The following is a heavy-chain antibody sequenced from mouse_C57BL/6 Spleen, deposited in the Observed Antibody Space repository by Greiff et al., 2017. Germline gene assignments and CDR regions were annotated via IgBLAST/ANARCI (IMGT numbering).Heavy chain of an antibody. V-gene: IGHV1-81*01. CDR3: ARPDGYYSMDY. CDR2: IYPRSGNT. CDR1: GYTFTSYG. D-gene: IGHD2-3*01. Sequence: VQLQQSGAELARPGASVKLSCKASGYTFTSYGISWVKQRTGQGLEWIGEIYPRSGNTYYNEKFKGKATLTADTSSSTAYMELRSLTSEDSAVYFCARPDGYYSMDYWGQGTSVTVSS. J-gene: IGHJ4*01.